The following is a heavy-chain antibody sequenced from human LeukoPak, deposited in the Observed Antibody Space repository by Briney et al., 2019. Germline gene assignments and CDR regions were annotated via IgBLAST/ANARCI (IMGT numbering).Heavy chain of an antibody. CDR2: IYHSGST. V-gene: IGHV4-38-2*02. Sequence: SETLSLTCTVSDYSISSGYYWGWIRQPPGKGLEWIGSIYHSGSTYYNPSLKSRVTISVDTSKNQFSLKLSSVTAADTAVYYCARDLGYGDPFDYWGQGTLVTVSS. D-gene: IGHD4-17*01. CDR1: DYSISSGYY. J-gene: IGHJ4*02. CDR3: ARDLGYGDPFDY.